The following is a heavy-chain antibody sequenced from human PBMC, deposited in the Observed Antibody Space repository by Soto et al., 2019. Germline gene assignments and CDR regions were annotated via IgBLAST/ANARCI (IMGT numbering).Heavy chain of an antibody. V-gene: IGHV3-30-3*01. CDR1: GFTFSSYA. D-gene: IGHD3-22*01. J-gene: IGHJ4*02. Sequence: QVQLVESGGGVVQPGRSLRLSCAASGFTFSSYAMHWVRQAPGKGLEWVAVISYDGSNKYYADSVKGRFTISRDNSKNTLYLQMNSLRAEDTAVYYCARSYDSSGYYFDSWGQGTLVTVSS. CDR2: ISYDGSNK. CDR3: ARSYDSSGYYFDS.